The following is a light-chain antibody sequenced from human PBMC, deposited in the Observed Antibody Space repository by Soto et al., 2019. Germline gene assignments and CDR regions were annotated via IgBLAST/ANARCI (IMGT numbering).Light chain of an antibody. V-gene: IGLV2-14*01. J-gene: IGLJ1*01. CDR3: SSYATTSALYV. CDR2: DVS. Sequence: QSVLTQPASVSGSPGQSITISCTGTSGDVASYNYVSWYQQHPGKAPQVLIYDVSSRPSGISSRFSGSKSGNTASLTISGLQAEDEADYYCSSYATTSALYVFGTGTKVTVL. CDR1: SGDVASYNY.